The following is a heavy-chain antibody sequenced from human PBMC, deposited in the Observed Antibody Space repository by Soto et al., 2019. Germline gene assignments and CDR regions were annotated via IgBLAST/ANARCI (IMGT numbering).Heavy chain of an antibody. CDR1: GGTFSSYT. V-gene: IGHV1-69*04. J-gene: IGHJ6*03. Sequence: SAKVSCKACGGTFSSYTISWVRQAPGQGLEWMGRIIPILGIANYAQKFQGRVTITADKSTSTAYMELSSLRSEDTAVYYCARDTDIVVVPAATKHYYYYMDVWGKGTTVTVSS. CDR2: IIPILGIA. CDR3: ARDTDIVVVPAATKHYYYYMDV. D-gene: IGHD2-2*01.